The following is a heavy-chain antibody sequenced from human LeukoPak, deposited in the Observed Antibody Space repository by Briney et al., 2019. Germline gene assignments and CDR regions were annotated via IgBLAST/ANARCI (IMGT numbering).Heavy chain of an antibody. Sequence: GGSLRLSCAASGFTFSTGWMSWVRQAPGKGLEWVGHIKSNTDGGTTDYGAPVKGRFTISRDDSKNTLYLQMNSLKTEDTAVYYCATDNLGAQELDYWGQGTLVTVSS. CDR1: GFTFSTGW. J-gene: IGHJ4*02. CDR2: IKSNTDGGTT. CDR3: ATDNLGAQELDY. V-gene: IGHV3-15*01. D-gene: IGHD1-26*01.